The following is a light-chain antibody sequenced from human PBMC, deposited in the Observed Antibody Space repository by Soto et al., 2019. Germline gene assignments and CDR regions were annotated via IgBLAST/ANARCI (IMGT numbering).Light chain of an antibody. CDR1: QGLSSY. Sequence: IPLTQSPSSLFASVGDRASIXCRASQGLSSYLAWYQQKPGKAPKLLIYAASTLQSGGPSRFSGSGSGTDFTLTISCLQSEDFATYYGQQYYSYPLTFGGGTKVDIK. V-gene: IGKV1-9*01. CDR3: QQYYSYPLT. CDR2: AAS. J-gene: IGKJ4*01.